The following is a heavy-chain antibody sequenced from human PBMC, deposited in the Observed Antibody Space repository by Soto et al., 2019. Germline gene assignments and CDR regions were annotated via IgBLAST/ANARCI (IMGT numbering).Heavy chain of an antibody. CDR2: INPSGDST. CDR1: GYTFTNYY. V-gene: IGHV1-46*01. J-gene: IGHJ4*02. CDR3: ARQDEPLGY. D-gene: IGHD1-26*01. Sequence: VSVKVSCKASGYTFTNYYMHWVRQAPGQGLEWMGMINPSGDSTTYAQKFQGRVTMTRDTSTSTVYIELSSLRSEDTAVYYCARQDEPLGYWGQGTLVTVSS.